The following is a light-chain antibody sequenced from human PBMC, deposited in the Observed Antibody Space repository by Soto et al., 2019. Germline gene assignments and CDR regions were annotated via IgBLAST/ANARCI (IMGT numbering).Light chain of an antibody. Sequence: EIVMTQSPATLSVSPGERATLSCRASQSISTELAWYQQKPGQPPRLLIYSASTKATGVPARFTGSGSGSEFTLTIRGLQSEDCAVYYCQQGHTWPLTFGQGTRLEI. CDR1: QSISTE. CDR3: QQGHTWPLT. J-gene: IGKJ2*01. V-gene: IGKV3-15*01. CDR2: SAS.